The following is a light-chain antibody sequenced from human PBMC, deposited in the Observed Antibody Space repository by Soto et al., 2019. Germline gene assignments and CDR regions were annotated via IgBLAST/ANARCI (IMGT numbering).Light chain of an antibody. J-gene: IGKJ4*01. V-gene: IGKV3-20*01. CDR3: QQYGRTPLT. Sequence: EIVLTQSPGTLSLSPGERATLSCRASQSVSSSYLAWYQQKPGQAPRLLIYGASSRATGFPDRFSGSGPGTDFTLIIRRLEPEDFAVYYCQQYGRTPLTFGGGTKVEIK. CDR1: QSVSSSY. CDR2: GAS.